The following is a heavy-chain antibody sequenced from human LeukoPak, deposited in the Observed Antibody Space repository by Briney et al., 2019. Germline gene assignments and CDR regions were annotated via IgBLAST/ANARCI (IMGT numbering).Heavy chain of an antibody. D-gene: IGHD3-3*01. V-gene: IGHV1-8*01. CDR2: MNPNSGNT. J-gene: IGHJ6*03. CDR3: ARADYDFWSGYYSYYMDV. Sequence: ASVKVSCKAPGYTFTSDDINWVRQATGQGLEWMGWMNPNSGNTGYAQKFQGRVSMTRNTSISTAYMELSSLRSEDTAVYYCARADYDFWSGYYSYYMDVWGKGTTVTVSS. CDR1: GYTFTSDD.